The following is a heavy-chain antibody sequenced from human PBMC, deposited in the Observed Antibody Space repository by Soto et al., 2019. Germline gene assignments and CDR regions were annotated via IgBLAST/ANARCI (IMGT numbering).Heavy chain of an antibody. V-gene: IGHV1-3*01. J-gene: IGHJ4*02. Sequence: GASVKVSCNASGYTFTDYTMHWVRQAPGQKFEWMGWINVGKGHTKYSQNFQGRLTITRDTSASTAYMELSSLSSEDTAVYYCVKDHPSLSIWGQGTLVTVSS. CDR3: VKDHPSLSI. CDR2: INVGKGHT. D-gene: IGHD6-6*01. CDR1: GYTFTDYT.